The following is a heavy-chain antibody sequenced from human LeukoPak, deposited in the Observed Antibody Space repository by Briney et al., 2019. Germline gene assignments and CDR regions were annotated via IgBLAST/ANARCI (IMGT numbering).Heavy chain of an antibody. V-gene: IGHV3-43D*04. CDR1: GFTFDDYA. CDR2: IRWDGGST. CDR3: AKAFPPNAFDI. Sequence: GGSLRLSWAASGFTFDDYAMHWVRQAPGRGLEWVSFIRWDGGSTYYADSVKGRFTISRDNSKNSLYLQMNSLRAEDTALYYCAKAFPPNAFDIWGQGTMVTVSS. J-gene: IGHJ3*02.